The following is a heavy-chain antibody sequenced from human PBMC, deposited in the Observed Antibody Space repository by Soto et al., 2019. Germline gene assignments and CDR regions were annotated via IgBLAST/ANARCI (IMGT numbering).Heavy chain of an antibody. CDR1: GYSFTSYW. CDR2: IYPGDSDT. Sequence: TGESLKISCKGSGYSFTSYWIGWVRQMPGKGLEWMGIIYPGDSDTRYSPSFQGQVTISADKSISTAYLQWSSLKASDTAMYYCGRTAADGKYYYGMDVWGQGTTVTVSS. D-gene: IGHD6-13*01. V-gene: IGHV5-51*01. J-gene: IGHJ6*02. CDR3: GRTAADGKYYYGMDV.